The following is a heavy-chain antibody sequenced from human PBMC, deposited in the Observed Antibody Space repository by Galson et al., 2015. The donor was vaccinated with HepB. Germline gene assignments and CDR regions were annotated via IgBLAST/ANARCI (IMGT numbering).Heavy chain of an antibody. V-gene: IGHV1-3*01. Sequence: SVKVSCKASGYTFTSYAMHWVRQAPGQRLEWMGWINAGNGNTKYSQKFQGRVTITRDTSASTAYMELSSLRSEDTAVYYCAREGARAIFGVVTPHYYGMDVWGQGTTVTVSS. CDR3: AREGARAIFGVVTPHYYGMDV. D-gene: IGHD3-3*01. CDR2: INAGNGNT. J-gene: IGHJ6*02. CDR1: GYTFTSYA.